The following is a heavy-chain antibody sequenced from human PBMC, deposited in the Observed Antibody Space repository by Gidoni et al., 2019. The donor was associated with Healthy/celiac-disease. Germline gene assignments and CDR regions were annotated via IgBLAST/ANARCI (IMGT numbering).Heavy chain of an antibody. CDR2: ISGSGGST. D-gene: IGHD3-9*01. V-gene: IGHV3-23*01. CDR3: AKDRTVLRYYPGPIDY. Sequence: EVQLLESGGGLVQPGGSLRLSCAASGFTFSRYAMSWVRQAPGKGLGWVSAISGSGGSTYYADSVKGRFTISRDNSKNTLYLQMNSLRAEDTAVYYCAKDRTVLRYYPGPIDYWGQGTLVTVSS. J-gene: IGHJ4*02. CDR1: GFTFSRYA.